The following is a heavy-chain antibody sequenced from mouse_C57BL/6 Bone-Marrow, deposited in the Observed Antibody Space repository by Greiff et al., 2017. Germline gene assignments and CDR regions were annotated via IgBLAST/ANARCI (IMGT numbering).Heavy chain of an antibody. CDR3: TRNYYDYDGAYYFDY. V-gene: IGHV5-9-1*02. CDR2: ISSGGDYI. CDR1: GFTFSSYA. Sequence: EVKVVESGEGLVKPGGSLKLSCAASGFTFSSYAMSWVRQTPEKRLEWVAYISSGGDYIYYADTVKGRFTISRDNARNTLYLQMSSLKSEDTAMYYWTRNYYDYDGAYYFDYWGQGTTLTVSS. D-gene: IGHD2-4*01. J-gene: IGHJ2*01.